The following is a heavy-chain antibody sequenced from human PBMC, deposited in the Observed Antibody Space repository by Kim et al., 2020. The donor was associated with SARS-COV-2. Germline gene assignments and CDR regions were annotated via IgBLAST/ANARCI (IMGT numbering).Heavy chain of an antibody. Sequence: ASVKVSCNASGYSFSNYGLVWARQAHGQGLEWMGWISSNSGHTKYAQNVQGRVTLTTDTSTNTGYMELSSLGSDDTAVYYCAPYYDSNSYRGQWDWGQGTPVTVSS. J-gene: IGHJ4*01. D-gene: IGHD3-22*01. V-gene: IGHV1-18*01. CDR3: APYYDSNSYRGQWD. CDR2: ISSNSGHT. CDR1: GYSFSNYG.